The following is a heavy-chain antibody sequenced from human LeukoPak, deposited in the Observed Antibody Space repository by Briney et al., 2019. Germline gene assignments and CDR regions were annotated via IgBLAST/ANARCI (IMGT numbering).Heavy chain of an antibody. CDR2: ISGSGGST. D-gene: IGHD6-13*01. CDR3: ARDEGFVGAASGPSG. V-gene: IGHV3-23*01. Sequence: PGGSLRLSCAASGFTFSSYAMSWVRQAPGKGLEWVSAISGSGGSTYYADSVKGRFTISRDNSKNTLYLHMNSLRAEDTAVYYCARDEGFVGAASGPSGWGQGTLVTVSS. CDR1: GFTFSSYA. J-gene: IGHJ4*02.